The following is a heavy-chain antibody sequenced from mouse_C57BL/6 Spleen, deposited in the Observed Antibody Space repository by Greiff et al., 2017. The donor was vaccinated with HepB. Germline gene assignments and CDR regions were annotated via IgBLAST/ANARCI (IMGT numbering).Heavy chain of an antibody. D-gene: IGHD2-4*01. CDR1: GFNIKNTY. J-gene: IGHJ3*01. Sequence: EVKLMESVAELVRPGASVKLSCTASGFNIKNTYMHWVKQRPEQGLEWIGRIDPANGNTKYAPKFQGKATITADTSSNTAYLQLSSLTSKDTAIYYCYRCYDYVPWFAYWGQGTLVTVSA. V-gene: IGHV14-3*01. CDR2: IDPANGNT. CDR3: YRCYDYVPWFAY.